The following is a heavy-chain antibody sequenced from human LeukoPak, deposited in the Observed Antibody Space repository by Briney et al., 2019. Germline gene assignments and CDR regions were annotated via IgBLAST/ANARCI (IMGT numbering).Heavy chain of an antibody. J-gene: IGHJ4*02. V-gene: IGHV4-30-2*03. CDR2: IYYSGST. CDR3: ASTPMVRGVLIRTYFDY. D-gene: IGHD3-10*01. Sequence: SQTLSLTCTVSGGSISSGSYYWSWIRQPAGKGLEWIGSIYYSGSTYYNPSLKSRVTISVDTSKNQFSLKLSSVTAADTAVYYCASTPMVRGVLIRTYFDYWGQGTLVTVSS. CDR1: GGSISSGSYY.